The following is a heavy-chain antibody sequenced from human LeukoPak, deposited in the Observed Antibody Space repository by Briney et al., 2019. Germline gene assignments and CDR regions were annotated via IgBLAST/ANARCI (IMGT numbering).Heavy chain of an antibody. CDR2: IYYSGST. D-gene: IGHD3-10*01. V-gene: IGHV4-59*01. CDR1: GGSINTYY. CDR3: ARGGGSGSCNWFDP. J-gene: IGHJ5*02. Sequence: SETLSLTCTVSGGSINTYYWSWIRQPPGKGLEWIGYIYYSGSTSYNPSLKSRVTISVDTSKNQFSLKLSSVTAADTAVYYCARGGGSGSCNWFDPWGQGTLVTVSS.